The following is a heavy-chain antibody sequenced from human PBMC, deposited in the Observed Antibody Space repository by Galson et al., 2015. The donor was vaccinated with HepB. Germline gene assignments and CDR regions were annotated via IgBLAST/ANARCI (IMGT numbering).Heavy chain of an antibody. CDR3: AKGGPPTVTYYYYYYMDV. V-gene: IGHV3-33*06. CDR2: IWYDGSNK. CDR1: GFTFSSYG. J-gene: IGHJ6*03. D-gene: IGHD4-11*01. Sequence: LRLSCAASGFTFSSYGMHWVRQAPGKGLEWVAVIWYDGSNKYYADSVKGRFTISRDNSKNTLYLQMNSLGAEDTAVYYCAKGGPPTVTYYYYYYMDVWGKGTTVTVSS.